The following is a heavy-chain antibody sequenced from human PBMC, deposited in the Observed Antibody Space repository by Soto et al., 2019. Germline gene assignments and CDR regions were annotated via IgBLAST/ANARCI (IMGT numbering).Heavy chain of an antibody. D-gene: IGHD3-22*01. V-gene: IGHV3-11*01. Sequence: GGSLRLSCAASGFTFSDYYMSWIRQAPGKGLEWVSYISSSGSTIYYADSVKGRFTISRDNAKNSLYLQMNSLRAEDTAVYYCARDIKRTPYYYDSSGYCFDYWGQGTLVTVSS. J-gene: IGHJ4*02. CDR1: GFTFSDYY. CDR3: ARDIKRTPYYYDSSGYCFDY. CDR2: ISSSGSTI.